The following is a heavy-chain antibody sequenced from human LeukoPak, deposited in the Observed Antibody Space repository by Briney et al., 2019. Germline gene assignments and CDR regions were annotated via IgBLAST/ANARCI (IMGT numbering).Heavy chain of an antibody. CDR3: AKGGLVRIAVAGDLDY. D-gene: IGHD6-19*01. CDR1: GFTFSSYG. CDR2: ISYDGSNK. V-gene: IGHV3-30*18. J-gene: IGHJ4*02. Sequence: PGGSLRLSCAASGFTFSSYGMHWVRQAPGKGLEWVAVISYDGSNKYYADSVKGRFTISRDNSKNTLYLQMNSLRAEDTAVYYCAKGGLVRIAVAGDLDYWGQGTLVTVSS.